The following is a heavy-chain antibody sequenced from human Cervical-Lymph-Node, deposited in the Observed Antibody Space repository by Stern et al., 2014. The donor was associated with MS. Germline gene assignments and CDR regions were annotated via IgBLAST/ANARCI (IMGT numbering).Heavy chain of an antibody. D-gene: IGHD6-6*01. CDR2: ISSSGGT. CDR3: ARGYTTSSGRPDY. CDR1: GGSTSSYY. J-gene: IGHJ4*02. Sequence: VQLVESGPGLVKPSETLSLTCTVSGGSTSSYYWSWIRQPPGKGLEWIGYISSSGGTKYNPSLKSRVTISVDTSKTQFALHLSSVTAADAAVYYCARGYTTSSGRPDYWGQGTLVTVST. V-gene: IGHV4-59*08.